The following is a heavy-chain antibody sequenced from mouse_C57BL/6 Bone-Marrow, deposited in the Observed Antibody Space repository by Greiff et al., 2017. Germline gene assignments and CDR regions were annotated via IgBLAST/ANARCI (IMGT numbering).Heavy chain of an antibody. Sequence: DVKLVESGGDLVKPGGSLKLSCAASGFTFSSYGMSWVRQTPDKRLEWVATISSGGSYTYYPDSVKGRFTISRDNAKNTLYLQMSSLKSEDTAMYYCARGYDRDYWGQGTSVTVSS. CDR2: ISSGGSYT. CDR1: GFTFSSYG. V-gene: IGHV5-6*02. J-gene: IGHJ4*01. CDR3: ARGYDRDY.